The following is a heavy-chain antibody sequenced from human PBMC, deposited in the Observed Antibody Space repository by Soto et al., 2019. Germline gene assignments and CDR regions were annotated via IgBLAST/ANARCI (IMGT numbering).Heavy chain of an antibody. V-gene: IGHV3-74*01. Sequence: GGSLRLSCAASGFTFGIYWMYWVRQAPGKGLVWVSRINTDGSGTSYADSVKGRFTISRDSAKNTLYLQMNSLRAEDTAVYYCARIVGTHRYYFYYWGQGTLVTVSS. D-gene: IGHD2-21*01. CDR2: INTDGSGT. CDR1: GFTFGIYW. J-gene: IGHJ4*02. CDR3: ARIVGTHRYYFYY.